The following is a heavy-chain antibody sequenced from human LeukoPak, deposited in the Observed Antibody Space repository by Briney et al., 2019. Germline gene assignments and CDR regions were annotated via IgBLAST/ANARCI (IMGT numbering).Heavy chain of an antibody. V-gene: IGHV3-66*01. J-gene: IGHJ4*02. CDR3: ARALLGYCSGGSRYPAVYFDY. D-gene: IGHD2-15*01. CDR1: GFTVSSNY. Sequence: GGSLRLSCAASGFTVSSNYMSWVRQAPGKGLEWVSVIYSGGSTYYADSVKGRFTISRDNSKNTLYLQMNSLRAEDTAVYYCARALLGYCSGGSRYPAVYFDYWGQGTLVTVSS. CDR2: IYSGGST.